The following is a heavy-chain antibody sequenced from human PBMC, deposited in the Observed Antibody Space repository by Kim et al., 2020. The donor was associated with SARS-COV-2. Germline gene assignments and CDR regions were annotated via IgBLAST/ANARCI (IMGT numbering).Heavy chain of an antibody. V-gene: IGHV3-23*01. CDR3: AKMVIMDGYNYFYYYAMDV. CDR2: ISGGAVNK. CDR1: GFTFDTYA. D-gene: IGHD2-21*01. J-gene: IGHJ6*02. Sequence: GGSLRLSCVASGFTFDTYAMSWVRQAPGKGLEWVSVISGGAVNKFYADSVRGRFTISRDNSKNTLYLQMNSLRDEDTALYYCAKMVIMDGYNYFYYYAMDVWGRGPTDTVSS.